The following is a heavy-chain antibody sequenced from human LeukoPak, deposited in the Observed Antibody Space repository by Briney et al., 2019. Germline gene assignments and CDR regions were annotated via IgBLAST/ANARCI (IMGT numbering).Heavy chain of an antibody. Sequence: GGSLRLSCAASGFTFSSYWMSWVRQPPGKGLEWVANIKQDGCEKYSVDSVKGRFTISRDNAKNSLYLQMNSLRAEDTAVYYCARDPSQGLWFGELLSGRFYHYYYYMDVWGKGTTVTVSS. D-gene: IGHD3-10*01. CDR3: ARDPSQGLWFGELLSGRFYHYYYYMDV. V-gene: IGHV3-7*01. J-gene: IGHJ6*03. CDR2: IKQDGCEK. CDR1: GFTFSSYW.